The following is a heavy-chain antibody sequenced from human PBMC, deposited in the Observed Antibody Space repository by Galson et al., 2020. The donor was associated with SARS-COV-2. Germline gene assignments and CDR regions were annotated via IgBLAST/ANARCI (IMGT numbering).Heavy chain of an antibody. V-gene: IGHV3-48*01. CDR3: ARVRAFLCPTCYLDV. CDR1: GFTFSSYS. Sequence: GGSLRLSCAASGFTFSSYSMHWVRQAPGKGLEWVSYISSSSSTIYYADSVKGRFTISRDNAKNSLYLQMNSLRAEDTAVYYCARVRAFLCPTCYLDVWGKGTTVTISS. J-gene: IGHJ6*03. CDR2: ISSSSSTI.